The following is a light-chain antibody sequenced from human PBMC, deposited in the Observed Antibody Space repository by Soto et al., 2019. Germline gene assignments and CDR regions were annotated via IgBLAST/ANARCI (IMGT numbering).Light chain of an antibody. V-gene: IGKV2-30*01. CDR1: QSLVYSDGYAY. CDR3: LHGTHWPPT. CDR2: KVS. J-gene: IGKJ1*01. Sequence: DVVMTQSPLSLPVTLGQPASISCRSSQSLVYSDGYAYLNWFHQRPGQSPRRLIYKVSNRDSGVPDRFSRSGSGTDFTLKISRVEAEDVGVYSCLHGTHWPPTFGRGTKVEIK.